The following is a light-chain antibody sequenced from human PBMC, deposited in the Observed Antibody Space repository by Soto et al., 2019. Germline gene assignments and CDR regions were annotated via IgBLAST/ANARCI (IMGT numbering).Light chain of an antibody. J-gene: IGKJ4*01. CDR3: QQYNNWPLT. CDR1: QSVSRN. Sequence: ETVMTQSPATLSMSPGERITLSCRASQSVSRNLAWYQQRPGQTPRLLFYGASTRATGIPARFSASGSGTEFILTISSLQSEDFAVYYCQQYNNWPLTLGGGTKV. V-gene: IGKV3-15*01. CDR2: GAS.